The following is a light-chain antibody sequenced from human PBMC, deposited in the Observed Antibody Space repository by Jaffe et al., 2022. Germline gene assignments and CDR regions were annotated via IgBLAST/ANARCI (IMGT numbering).Light chain of an antibody. CDR2: GAS. CDR1: QSVSSN. Sequence: EIVMTQSPATLSVSPGERATLSCRASQSVSSNLAWYQQKPGQAPWLLIYGASTRATGIPARFSGSGSGTEFTLTISSLQSEDFAVYYCQQYNNWPPNTFGQGTKLEIK. J-gene: IGKJ2*01. V-gene: IGKV3-15*01. CDR3: QQYNNWPPNT.